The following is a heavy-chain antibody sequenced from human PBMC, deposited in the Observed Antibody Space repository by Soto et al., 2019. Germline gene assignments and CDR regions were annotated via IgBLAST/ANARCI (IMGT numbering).Heavy chain of an antibody. Sequence: QVQLVESGGGLVKPGGSLRLSCAASGFTFSDYYMSWIRQAPGKGLEWVSYISSSSSYTNYADSVKGRFTISRDTAKNSLDRQMSSRRAWDAAVYCRARGGPPFGCEEGGQGTTGTVSS. D-gene: IGHD3-16*01. CDR3: ARGGPPFGCEE. J-gene: IGHJ6*02. V-gene: IGHV3-11*05. CDR1: GFTFSDYY. CDR2: ISSSSSYT.